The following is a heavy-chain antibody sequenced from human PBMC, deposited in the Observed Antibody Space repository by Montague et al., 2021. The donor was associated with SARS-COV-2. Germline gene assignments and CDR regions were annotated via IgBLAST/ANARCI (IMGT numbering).Heavy chain of an antibody. CDR3: ARGFDY. Sequence: SETLSLTCTVSGGSIRSYYWSWIRQPPGKGLEWIGYIYYSGSTNYNPSLKSRVTISVDTSKNQFSLKLSSVTAADTAVYYCARGFDYWGQGTLVTVSS. J-gene: IGHJ4*02. CDR2: IYYSGST. V-gene: IGHV4-59*01. CDR1: GGSIRSYY.